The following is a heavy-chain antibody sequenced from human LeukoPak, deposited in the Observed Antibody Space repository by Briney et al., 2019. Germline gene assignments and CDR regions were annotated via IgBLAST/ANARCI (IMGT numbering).Heavy chain of an antibody. Sequence: PSETLSLTCAVYGGSFTGYYWSWIRHSPGKGLQWIAEVNHRGDTNYNPSVKGRVTISVDTSKNQFSLQVTSLTAADTAVYYCARGPTISETGYFDYWGQGTLVTVSS. V-gene: IGHV4-34*01. CDR3: ARGPTISETGYFDY. J-gene: IGHJ4*03. CDR2: VNHRGDT. CDR1: GGSFTGYY. D-gene: IGHD1-1*01.